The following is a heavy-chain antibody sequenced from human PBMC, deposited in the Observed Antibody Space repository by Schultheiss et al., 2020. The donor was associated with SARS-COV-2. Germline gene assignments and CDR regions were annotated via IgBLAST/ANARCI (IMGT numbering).Heavy chain of an antibody. V-gene: IGHV1-69*05. Sequence: SVKVSCKASGGTFRSYAIIWVRQAPGQGLEWVGGTIPVFGTTNYAEKFQGRVTITRGTSASTAYMELNSLKTEDTAVYYCATPPTSGSVSEYWGQGTLVTVSS. CDR2: TIPVFGTT. D-gene: IGHD1-26*01. J-gene: IGHJ4*02. CDR3: ATPPTSGSVSEY. CDR1: GGTFRSYA.